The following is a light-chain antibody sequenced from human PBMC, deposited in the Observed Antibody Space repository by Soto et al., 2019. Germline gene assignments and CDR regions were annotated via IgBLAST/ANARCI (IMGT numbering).Light chain of an antibody. J-gene: IGLJ1*01. V-gene: IGLV2-8*01. CDR3: CSYAGSPYV. CDR2: GVN. CDR1: SRDVGGYNY. Sequence: QSALTQPPSASGSPGQSVTISCTGTSRDVGGYNYVSWYQQHPGKAPKLIIYGVNKRPSGVPDRFSGSKSGNTASLTVSGLQAEDEADYYCCSYAGSPYVFGTGTKLTVL.